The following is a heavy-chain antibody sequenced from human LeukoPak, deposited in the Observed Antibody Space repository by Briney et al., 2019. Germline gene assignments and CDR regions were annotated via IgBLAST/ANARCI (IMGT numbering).Heavy chain of an antibody. CDR2: ISSSSSYI. CDR3: ARAGPRGSSWYVQDY. CDR1: GFTFSSYS. J-gene: IGHJ4*02. V-gene: IGHV3-21*01. D-gene: IGHD6-13*01. Sequence: GGSLRLSCAASGFTFSSYSMNWVRQAPGKGLEWVSSISSSSSYIYYADSVKRRFTISRDNAKNSLYLQMNSLRAEDTAVYYCARAGPRGSSWYVQDYWGQGTLVTVSS.